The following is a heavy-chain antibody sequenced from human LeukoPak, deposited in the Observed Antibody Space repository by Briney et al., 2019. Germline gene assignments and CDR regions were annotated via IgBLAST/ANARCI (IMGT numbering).Heavy chain of an antibody. Sequence: PGGSLRLSCAASGFTFSSYTLNWVRQAPGKGLEWVSSISSSGDYIYYADSMKGRFTISRDNAKKSLYLQMNSLRAKDTAVYYCARGTMVTVNFDYWGQGTLVTVSS. CDR2: ISSSGDYI. CDR3: ARGTMVTVNFDY. D-gene: IGHD4-11*01. J-gene: IGHJ4*02. CDR1: GFTFSSYT. V-gene: IGHV3-21*01.